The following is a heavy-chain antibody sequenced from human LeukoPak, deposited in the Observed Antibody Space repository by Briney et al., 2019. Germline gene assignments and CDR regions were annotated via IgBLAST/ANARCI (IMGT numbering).Heavy chain of an antibody. CDR3: AREAGPGSGYPGLDY. V-gene: IGHV3-7*01. J-gene: IGHJ4*02. CDR2: IKQDGSEK. D-gene: IGHD3-22*01. CDR1: GFTFSSYW. Sequence: GGSLRLSCAASGFTFSSYWMSWVRQAPGKGLEWVANIKQDGSEKYYVDSVKGRFTISRDNAKNSLYLQMNSLRAEDTAVYYCAREAGPGSGYPGLDYWGQGTLVTVSS.